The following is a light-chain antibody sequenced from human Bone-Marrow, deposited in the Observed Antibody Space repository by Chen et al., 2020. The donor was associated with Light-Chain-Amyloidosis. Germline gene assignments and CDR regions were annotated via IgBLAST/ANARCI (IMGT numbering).Light chain of an antibody. V-gene: IGLV1-47*01. Sequence: QSVLTQPPSASGTPGQRVTISCPGSTSNIGSNFVYWYQQLPGTAPKLLIHKNDQRPSGVPDRISGSKSGTSASLAISGLRSEDEADYYCAAWDDSLSGFFVFGTGTKVTVL. J-gene: IGLJ1*01. CDR2: KND. CDR3: AAWDDSLSGFFV. CDR1: TSNIGSNF.